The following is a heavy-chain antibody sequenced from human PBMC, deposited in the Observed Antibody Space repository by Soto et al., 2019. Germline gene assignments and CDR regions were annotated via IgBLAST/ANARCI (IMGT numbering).Heavy chain of an antibody. J-gene: IGHJ4*02. D-gene: IGHD6-13*01. CDR1: GGSFSGYY. Sequence: QVQLQQWGAGLLKPSETLSLTCAVYGGSFSGYYWSWIRQPPGKGLEWIGEINHSGSTNYNPSLKSRVTISVDTSKNQFSLKLSFVTAADTAVYYCAGQYSSSWYGFDYWGQGTLVTVSS. CDR3: AGQYSSSWYGFDY. V-gene: IGHV4-34*01. CDR2: INHSGST.